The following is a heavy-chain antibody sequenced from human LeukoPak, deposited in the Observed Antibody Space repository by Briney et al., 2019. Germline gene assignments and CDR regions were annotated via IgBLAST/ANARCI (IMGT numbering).Heavy chain of an antibody. V-gene: IGHV4-39*01. CDR2: IYYSGST. CDR3: LAVAGTY. J-gene: IGHJ4*02. CDR1: GGSISSSSYY. D-gene: IGHD6-19*01. Sequence: SETLSLTCTVSGGSISSSSYYWGWIRQPPGKGLEWIGSIYYSGSTYYNPSLKSRVTISVDTSKNQFSLKLSSVTAADTAVYYCLAVAGTYWGQGTLVTVSS.